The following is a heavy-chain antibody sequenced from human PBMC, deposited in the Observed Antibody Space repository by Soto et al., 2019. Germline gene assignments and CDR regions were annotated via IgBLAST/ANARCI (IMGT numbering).Heavy chain of an antibody. Sequence: SGPTLVNPTQTLTLTCTFSGFSLSTSGMCVSWIRQPPGKALEWLALIDWDDDKYYSTSLKTRLTISKDTSKNQVVLTMTNMDPVDTATYYCARIVDYGGNYFPDAFDIWGQGTMVTVSS. CDR1: GFSLSTSGMC. J-gene: IGHJ3*02. CDR2: IDWDDDK. D-gene: IGHD4-17*01. CDR3: ARIVDYGGNYFPDAFDI. V-gene: IGHV2-70*01.